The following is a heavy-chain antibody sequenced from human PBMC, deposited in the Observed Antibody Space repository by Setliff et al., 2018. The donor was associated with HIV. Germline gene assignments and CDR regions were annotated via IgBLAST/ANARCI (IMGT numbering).Heavy chain of an antibody. V-gene: IGHV4-34*01. CDR2: IHHGGST. Sequence: SETLSLTCAVYGGSFTAYYWTRIRQPPGKGLEWIGEIHHGGSTNYMPSLKNRVTISVDTSKNQFSLTLRSLTAADTAVYYCARGAYRFDSWGQGNLVTVSS. CDR3: ARGAYRFDS. J-gene: IGHJ5*01. D-gene: IGHD2-2*01. CDR1: GGSFTAYY.